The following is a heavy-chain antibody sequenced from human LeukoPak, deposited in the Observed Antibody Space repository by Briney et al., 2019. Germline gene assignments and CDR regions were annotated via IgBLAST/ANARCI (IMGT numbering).Heavy chain of an antibody. V-gene: IGHV4-4*07. CDR1: GGSMSRYY. Sequence: SETLTLTCTVSGGSMSRYYWSWIRQPAGKGLEWTGRIYSSGSTNYNPSLKSGVTMSVDTSKNQFSLKLSSVTAADTAVYYCARIESSSYRSFDYWGQGTLVTVSS. CDR3: ARIESSSYRSFDY. J-gene: IGHJ4*02. CDR2: IYSSGST. D-gene: IGHD6-13*01.